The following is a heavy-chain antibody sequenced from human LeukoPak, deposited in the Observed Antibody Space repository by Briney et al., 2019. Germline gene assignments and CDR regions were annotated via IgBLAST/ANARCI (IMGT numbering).Heavy chain of an antibody. CDR1: GYTFTGYY. Sequence: ASVKVSCKASGYTFTGYYMHWVRQAPGQGLEWMGWINPNSGGTNYAQKFQGRVTMTRDTSISTAYMELSRLRSDDTALYYCARASGFGELFDYWGQGTLVTVSS. CDR2: INPNSGGT. D-gene: IGHD3-10*01. V-gene: IGHV1-2*02. J-gene: IGHJ4*02. CDR3: ARASGFGELFDY.